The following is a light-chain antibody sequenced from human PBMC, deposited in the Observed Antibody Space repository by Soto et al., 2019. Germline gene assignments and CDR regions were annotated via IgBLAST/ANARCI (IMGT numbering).Light chain of an antibody. V-gene: IGKV1-5*03. Sequence: DIQMTQSPSTLSASIGDRVTITCRASQSISSWLAWYQQKPGKAPKLLIYKASTLESGVPSRFSGIGSGTEFTLTISSLQPDDFATYYCQQYNSYSPVTFGQGTKVDIK. CDR3: QQYNSYSPVT. CDR2: KAS. CDR1: QSISSW. J-gene: IGKJ1*01.